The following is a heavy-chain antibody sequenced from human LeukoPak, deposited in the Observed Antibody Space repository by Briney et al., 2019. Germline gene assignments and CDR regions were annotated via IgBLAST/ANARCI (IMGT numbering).Heavy chain of an antibody. Sequence: GRSLKLSCAASGFTFSGSAMHWVRQASGRGLEWVGRIRSKANSYATAYAASVKGRFTISRDDSKNTAYLQMNSLKTEDTAVYYCTGSYSSSSPFYWGQGTLVTVSS. J-gene: IGHJ4*02. CDR3: TGSYSSSSPFY. CDR1: GFTFSGSA. CDR2: IRSKANSYAT. D-gene: IGHD6-13*01. V-gene: IGHV3-73*01.